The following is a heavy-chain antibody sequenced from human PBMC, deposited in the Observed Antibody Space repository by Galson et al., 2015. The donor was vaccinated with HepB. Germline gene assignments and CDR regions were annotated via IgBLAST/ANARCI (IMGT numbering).Heavy chain of an antibody. J-gene: IGHJ4*02. V-gene: IGHV3-33*08. CDR1: GFTFTNAW. Sequence: SLRLSCAASGFTFTNAWMNWVRQAPGKGLEWVAVIWYDGSNKYYADSVKGRFTISRDNSKNTLYLQMNSLRAEDTAVYYCARDDEQHSSGYPLPGYWGQGTLVTVSS. D-gene: IGHD3-22*01. CDR2: IWYDGSNK. CDR3: ARDDEQHSSGYPLPGY.